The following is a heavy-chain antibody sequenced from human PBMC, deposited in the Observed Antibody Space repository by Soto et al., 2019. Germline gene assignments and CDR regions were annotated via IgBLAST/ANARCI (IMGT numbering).Heavy chain of an antibody. D-gene: IGHD6-6*01. Sequence: HPGGSLRLSCAASGFTFSSYGMHWVRQAPGKGLEWVAVIWYDGSNKYYADSVKGRFTISRDNSKNTLYLQMNSLRAEDTAVYYCAREGQSSSYGMDVWGQGTTVTVSS. J-gene: IGHJ6*02. CDR3: AREGQSSSYGMDV. V-gene: IGHV3-33*01. CDR1: GFTFSSYG. CDR2: IWYDGSNK.